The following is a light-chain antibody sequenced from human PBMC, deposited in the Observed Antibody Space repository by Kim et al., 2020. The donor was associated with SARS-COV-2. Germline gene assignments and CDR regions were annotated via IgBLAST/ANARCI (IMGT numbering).Light chain of an antibody. CDR3: KHYSRFPCT. V-gene: IGKV1-5*03. J-gene: IGKJ2*02. CDR2: LAS. CDR1: ENIGTW. Sequence: DIQMTQSPSTLSASVGYRVTITCRASENIGTWLAWYQQKPGRAPSLLIYLASTLESGVPSRFSGTGSGTEFSLSITSLQPDDFATYNCKHYSRFPCTFGQGTKLEI.